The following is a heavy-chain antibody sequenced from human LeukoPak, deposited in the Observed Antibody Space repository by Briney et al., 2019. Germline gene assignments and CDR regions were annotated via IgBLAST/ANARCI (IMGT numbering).Heavy chain of an antibody. CDR3: ATVWTGYFDWSPRY. Sequence: ASVKVSCKVSGYTLTELSMHWVRQAPGKGLGWMGGFDPEDGETIYAQKFQGRVTMTEDTSTDTAYMELSSLRSEDTAVYYCATVWTGYFDWSPRYWGQGTLVTVSS. CDR1: GYTLTELS. CDR2: FDPEDGET. J-gene: IGHJ4*02. V-gene: IGHV1-24*01. D-gene: IGHD3-9*01.